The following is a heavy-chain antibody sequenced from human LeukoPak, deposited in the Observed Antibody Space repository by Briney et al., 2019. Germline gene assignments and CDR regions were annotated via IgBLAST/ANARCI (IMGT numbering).Heavy chain of an antibody. D-gene: IGHD1-26*01. CDR1: GGSFSGCY. J-gene: IGHJ3*02. Sequence: SATLSLTCAVYGGSFSGCYWSWIRQPPGKGLEWIGEINHSGSTNYNPSLKSRVTISVDTSKNQFSLKLSSVTAADTAFYYCARYIVSYPHDAFDIWGQGTMVTVSS. CDR3: ARYIVSYPHDAFDI. V-gene: IGHV4-34*01. CDR2: INHSGST.